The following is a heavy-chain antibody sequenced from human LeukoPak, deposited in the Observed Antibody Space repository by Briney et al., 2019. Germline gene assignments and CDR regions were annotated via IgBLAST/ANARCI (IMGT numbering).Heavy chain of an antibody. Sequence: ASETLSLTCTVSGGSITSYNYYWGWIRQPPGKGLEWIGTISYSGSTYYNPSLKSRVTISVDTSKNQFSLKLSSVTAADTAVYYCASQVGVVTAIWDVWGQGTTVTVSS. D-gene: IGHD2-21*02. V-gene: IGHV4-39*01. J-gene: IGHJ6*02. CDR2: ISYSGST. CDR3: ASQVGVVTAIWDV. CDR1: GGSITSYNYY.